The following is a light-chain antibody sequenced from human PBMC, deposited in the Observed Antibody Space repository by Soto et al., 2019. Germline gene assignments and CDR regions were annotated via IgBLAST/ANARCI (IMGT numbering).Light chain of an antibody. CDR1: NIGSKN. Sequence: SYERTQPLSVSVALGQTARITCAGNNIGSKNVHWYQQKPGQAPVLVIYRDSNRPSGIPERFSGSNSGNTATLTITRAQAGDEADYYCQVWDSSTVFGGGTKLTVL. CDR3: QVWDSSTV. J-gene: IGLJ2*01. CDR2: RDS. V-gene: IGLV3-9*01.